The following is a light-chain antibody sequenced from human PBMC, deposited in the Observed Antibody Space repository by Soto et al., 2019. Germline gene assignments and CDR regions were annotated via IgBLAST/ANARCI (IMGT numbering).Light chain of an antibody. J-gene: IGLJ7*01. Sequence: QSALTQPRSVSGSPGQSVTISCTGTSSDVGAYNYVSWYQQHPGKAPKLMIYDVSNRPSGVPDRFSGSKSGNTASLTISGLQAEDEADYYCCSYAGWYTSVFGGGTQLTVL. V-gene: IGLV2-11*01. CDR3: CSYAGWYTSV. CDR1: SSDVGAYNY. CDR2: DVS.